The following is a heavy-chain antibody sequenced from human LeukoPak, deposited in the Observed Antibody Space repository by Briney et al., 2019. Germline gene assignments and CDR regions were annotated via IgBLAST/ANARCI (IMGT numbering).Heavy chain of an antibody. CDR2: LTGSGGNT. J-gene: IGHJ4*02. D-gene: IGHD2-2*01. CDR1: GFTFSSYS. V-gene: IGHV3-23*01. CDR3: AKSNFYCTTATCHTWAFDY. Sequence: PGGSLRLSCAASGFTFSSYSMNWVRQAPGKGLEWVSGLTGSGGNTYYADSVKGRFTISRDNSKNTLYLQMSSLRAEDTAVYYCAKSNFYCTTATCHTWAFDYWGQGTLVTVSS.